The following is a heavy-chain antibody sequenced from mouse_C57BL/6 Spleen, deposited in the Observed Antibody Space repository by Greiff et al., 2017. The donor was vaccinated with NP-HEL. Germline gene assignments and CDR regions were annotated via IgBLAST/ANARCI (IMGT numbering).Heavy chain of an antibody. J-gene: IGHJ3*01. CDR2: IYPGSGNT. Sequence: VQLQQSGAELVRPGASVKLSCKASGYTFTDYYINWVKQRPGQGLEWIARIYPGSGNTYYNEKFKGKATLTAEKSSSTAYMQLSSLTSEDSAVYFCARRGNYSNFWFAYWGQGTLVTVSA. V-gene: IGHV1-76*01. CDR3: ARRGNYSNFWFAY. CDR1: GYTFTDYY. D-gene: IGHD2-5*01.